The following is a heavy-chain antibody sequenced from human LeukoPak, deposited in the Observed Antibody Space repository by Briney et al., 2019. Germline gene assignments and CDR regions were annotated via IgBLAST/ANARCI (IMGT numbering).Heavy chain of an antibody. Sequence: RSGGSLRLSCAASGFTFTTYMTWVRQAPGKGLEWVSAISGSGDNTYYADSVRGRFIISRDNSKNTLYLQMNSLRAEHTAIYYCAKDLPASGWFSWGQGTLVTVSS. D-gene: IGHD6-19*01. J-gene: IGHJ5*02. V-gene: IGHV3-23*01. CDR2: ISGSGDNT. CDR3: AKDLPASGWFS. CDR1: GFTFTTY.